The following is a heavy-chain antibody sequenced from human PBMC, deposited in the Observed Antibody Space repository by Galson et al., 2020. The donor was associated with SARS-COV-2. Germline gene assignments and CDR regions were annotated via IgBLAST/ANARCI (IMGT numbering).Heavy chain of an antibody. Sequence: SETLSLTCTVSGGSISTSSDYWGWIRQPPGKGLEWIATISYSGSTYYNPSLKSRVVISVDKSKNQFSLRMSSVTAADTAVYYCARRKYYNDCMGVWGKGTAVIISS. CDR3: ARRKYYNDCMGV. CDR1: GGSISTSSDY. J-gene: IGHJ6*03. V-gene: IGHV4-39*01. CDR2: ISYSGST.